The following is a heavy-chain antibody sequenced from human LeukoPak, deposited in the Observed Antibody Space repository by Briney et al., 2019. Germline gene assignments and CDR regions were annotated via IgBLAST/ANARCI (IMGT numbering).Heavy chain of an antibody. CDR1: GGSIISSGYY. CDR2: IYYNGNT. J-gene: IGHJ4*02. CDR3: ARPRSGQYYFDY. Sequence: PSETLSLTCTVSGGSIISSGYYWSRIRQPPGKGLEWIGSIYYNGNTYYNPSLKSRVTISVDTSKNQFSLKLTSVTAADKAVYYCARPRSGQYYFDYWGQGTLVTVSS. V-gene: IGHV4-39*01. D-gene: IGHD2-15*01.